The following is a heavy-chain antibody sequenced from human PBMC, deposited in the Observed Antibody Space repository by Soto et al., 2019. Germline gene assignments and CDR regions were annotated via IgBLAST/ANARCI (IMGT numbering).Heavy chain of an antibody. V-gene: IGHV3-23*01. CDR3: AKLTTAYDY. J-gene: IGHJ4*02. Sequence: GGSLRRSCSGSGFTLSSYAMSWVRQAPGKGLEWVSAISGSGGSTYYADSVKGRFTISRDNSKNTLYLQMNSLRAEDTAVYYYAKLTTAYDYWGQGTLVTVSS. CDR2: ISGSGGST. D-gene: IGHD4-17*01. CDR1: GFTLSSYA.